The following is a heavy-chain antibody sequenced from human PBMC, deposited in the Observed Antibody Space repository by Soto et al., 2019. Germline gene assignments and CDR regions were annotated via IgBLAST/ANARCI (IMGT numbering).Heavy chain of an antibody. Sequence: QVQLVQSGAEVKKPGASVKVSCKASGYSFTAYYIHWLRQAPGQGLEWVGWSDPHCGYTKSTKTFQGRVTMTRDTSITTDYLELSSLKSDYTAVYYCARAPGGAGTPWGQGTLVSVSS. J-gene: IGHJ5*02. D-gene: IGHD6-19*01. CDR3: ARAPGGAGTP. CDR2: SDPHCGYT. V-gene: IGHV1-2*02. CDR1: GYSFTAYY.